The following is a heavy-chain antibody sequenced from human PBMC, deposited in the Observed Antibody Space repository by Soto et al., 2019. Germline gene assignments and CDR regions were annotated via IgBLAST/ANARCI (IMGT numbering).Heavy chain of an antibody. CDR2: ISSTSSYI. Sequence: EVQLLESGGGLVQPGGSLRLSCAASGFTFSSYAMSWVRQAPGKGLEWVSSISSTSSYIYYADSVKGRFTISRDNAKNSLYLQMDSLRAEDTAVYYCARKGPDYYDSSGFFDYWGQGTLVTVSS. D-gene: IGHD3-22*01. CDR1: GFTFSSYA. V-gene: IGHV3-21*01. J-gene: IGHJ4*02. CDR3: ARKGPDYYDSSGFFDY.